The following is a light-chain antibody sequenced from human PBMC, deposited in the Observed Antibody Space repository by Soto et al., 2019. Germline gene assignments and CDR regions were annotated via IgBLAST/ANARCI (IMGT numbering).Light chain of an antibody. V-gene: IGLV2-23*02. CDR2: EVT. CDR1: SSDVGSYHL. J-gene: IGLJ2*01. CDR3: CSYAGSSTFVV. Sequence: QSALTQPASVSGSPGQAITISCTGTSSDVGSYHLVYWYQQHPGKAPKLIIYEVTKRPSGVSNRFSGSKSGNTASLTISGLQAEDEADYYCCSYAGSSTFVVFGGGTKLTVL.